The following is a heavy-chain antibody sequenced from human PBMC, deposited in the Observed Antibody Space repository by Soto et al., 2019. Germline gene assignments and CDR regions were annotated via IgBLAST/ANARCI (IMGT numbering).Heavy chain of an antibody. J-gene: IGHJ4*02. V-gene: IGHV3-21*01. Sequence: PGGSLRLSCAASGFIFTRYSMNWVRQAPGKGLEWVSYISSIGVATYYANSVKGRFTISRYNVKNFLYLQMNSLRAEYTAVYYCAREGRVGGIDYWGQGTPVTVSS. CDR2: ISSIGVAT. D-gene: IGHD6-19*01. CDR3: AREGRVGGIDY. CDR1: GFIFTRYS.